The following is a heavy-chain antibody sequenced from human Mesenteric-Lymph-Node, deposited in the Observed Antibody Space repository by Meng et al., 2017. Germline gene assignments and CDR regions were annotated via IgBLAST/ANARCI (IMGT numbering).Heavy chain of an antibody. CDR2: MNQDGSVK. J-gene: IGHJ3*02. Sequence: GESLKISCAASGFTFSKSWMAWLRQAPGKGLELVANMNQDGSVKNYVDSVKGRFAISRDNARNSLYLQLNSLRDEDTALYYCARDPAYGAYDIWGQGIMVTVS. D-gene: IGHD2-21*01. CDR1: GFTFSKSW. CDR3: ARDPAYGAYDI. V-gene: IGHV3-7*01.